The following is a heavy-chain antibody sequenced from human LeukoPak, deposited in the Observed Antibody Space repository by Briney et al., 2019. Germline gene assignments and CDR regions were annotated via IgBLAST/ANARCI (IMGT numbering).Heavy chain of an antibody. CDR3: ARGAKRITMIVVVTSGPFDI. CDR1: GGSLSSYY. J-gene: IGHJ3*02. CDR2: IYYSGST. V-gene: IGHV4-59*12. D-gene: IGHD3-22*01. Sequence: SETLSLTCTVSGGSLSSYYWSWIRQPPGKGLEWIGYIYYSGSTNYNPSLKSRVTISVDTSKNQFSLKLSSVTAADTAVYYCARGAKRITMIVVVTSGPFDIWGQGTMVTVSS.